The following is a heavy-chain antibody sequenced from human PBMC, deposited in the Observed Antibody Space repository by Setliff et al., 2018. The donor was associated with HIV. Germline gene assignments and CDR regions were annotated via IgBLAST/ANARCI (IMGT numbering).Heavy chain of an antibody. Sequence: PSETLSLTCTVSGDSISSNNYYWGWIRQPPGKGPEWIGSIFYSETVYYGGRTYYSPSLKSRVTISVDTSKNQFSLSLTSVTAADTVVYYCARGVARQVVIDRWFDPWGQGTPVTVSS. J-gene: IGHJ5*02. CDR2: IFYSETVYYGGRT. D-gene: IGHD2-21*01. CDR1: GDSISSNNYY. CDR3: ARGVARQVVIDRWFDP. V-gene: IGHV4-39*07.